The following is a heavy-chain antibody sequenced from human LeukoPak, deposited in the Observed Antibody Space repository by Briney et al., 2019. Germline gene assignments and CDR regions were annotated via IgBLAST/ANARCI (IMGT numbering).Heavy chain of an antibody. Sequence: PSETLSLTCTVSGGSISSSSYYWGWIRQPPGKGLEWIGSIYYSGSTYYNPSLKSRVTISVDTSKNQFSLKLSSVTAADTAVYYCARGLFLCGRDCYSLGNFDYWGQGTLVTVSS. CDR1: GGSISSSSYY. D-gene: IGHD2-21*02. CDR3: ARGLFLCGRDCYSLGNFDY. CDR2: IYYSGST. V-gene: IGHV4-39*07. J-gene: IGHJ4*02.